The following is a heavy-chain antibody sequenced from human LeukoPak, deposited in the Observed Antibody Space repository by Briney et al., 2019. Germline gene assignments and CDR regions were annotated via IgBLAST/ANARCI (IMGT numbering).Heavy chain of an antibody. J-gene: IGHJ3*02. V-gene: IGHV1-8*03. CDR3: ARAHSGSYYVDAFDI. D-gene: IGHD1-26*01. CDR2: MNPNSGNT. Sequence: WMNPNSGNTGYAQKFQGRVTITRNTSISTAYMELSSLRSEDTAVYYCARAHSGSYYVDAFDIWGQGTMVTVSS.